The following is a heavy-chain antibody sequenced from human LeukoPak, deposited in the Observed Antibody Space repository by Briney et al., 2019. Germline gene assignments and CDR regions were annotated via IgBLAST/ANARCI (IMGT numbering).Heavy chain of an antibody. D-gene: IGHD6-6*01. V-gene: IGHV3-66*02. CDR3: ARDSRSSSGGDY. Sequence: PGGSLRLSCAASGFTVSSNYMSWVRQAPGKGLEWVSVIYSGGSTYYADSVKGRFTISRDNSKNTLYPQMNSPRAEDTAVYYCARDSRSSSGGDYWGQGTLVTVSS. J-gene: IGHJ4*02. CDR1: GFTVSSNY. CDR2: IYSGGST.